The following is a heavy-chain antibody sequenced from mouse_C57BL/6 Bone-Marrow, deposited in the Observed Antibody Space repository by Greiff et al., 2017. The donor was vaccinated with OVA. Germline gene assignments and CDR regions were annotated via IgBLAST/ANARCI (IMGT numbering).Heavy chain of an antibody. J-gene: IGHJ3*01. V-gene: IGHV5-6*02. D-gene: IGHD1-1*01. Sequence: EVKLVESGGDLVKPGGSLKLSCAASGFTFSSYGMSWVRQTPDKRLEWVATISSGGSYTYYPDSVKGRFTISRDNAKNTLYLQMSSLKSEDTAMYYCARYYYGSSWFAYWGQGTLVTVS. CDR3: ARYYYGSSWFAY. CDR2: ISSGGSYT. CDR1: GFTFSSYG.